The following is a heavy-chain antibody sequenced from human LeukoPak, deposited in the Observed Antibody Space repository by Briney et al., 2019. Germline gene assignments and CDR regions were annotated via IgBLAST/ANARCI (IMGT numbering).Heavy chain of an antibody. CDR3: ARESRYSSGSRDY. CDR1: GGSISSYY. J-gene: IGHJ4*02. V-gene: IGHV4-59*01. CDR2: IYYSGST. Sequence: SETLSLTCTVSGGSISSYYWSWIRQPPGKGLEWIGYIYYSGSTNYNPSLKSRVTISVDTSKNQFSLKLSSVTAADTAVYYCARESRYSSGSRDYWGQGTLVTVSS. D-gene: IGHD3-10*01.